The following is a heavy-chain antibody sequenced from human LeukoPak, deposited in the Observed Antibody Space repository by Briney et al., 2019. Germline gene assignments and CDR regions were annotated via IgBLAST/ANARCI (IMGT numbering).Heavy chain of an antibody. V-gene: IGHV1-2*02. CDR1: GYTFTGYY. Sequence: ASVKVSCKASGYTFTGYYMHWVRQAPGQGLEWMGWINPNSGDTNSAQKFQGRVTTTRDTSISTAYMELSRLRSDDTAVYYCARVGVWGSYHDYFDYWGQGTLVTVSS. D-gene: IGHD3-16*02. CDR2: INPNSGDT. J-gene: IGHJ4*02. CDR3: ARVGVWGSYHDYFDY.